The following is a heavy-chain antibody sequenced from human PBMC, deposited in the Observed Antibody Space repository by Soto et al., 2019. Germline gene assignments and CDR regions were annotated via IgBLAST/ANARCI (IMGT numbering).Heavy chain of an antibody. CDR3: ARLITFGVPCYMDV. Sequence: EVQLVESGGGLVQPGGSLRLSCAASGFTFSSYWMSWVRQAPGKGLEWVANIKQDGSEKYYVDSVKGRFTISRDNAKNSLYLQMNSLRAEDTAVYYCARLITFGVPCYMDVWGKGTTVTVSS. CDR1: GFTFSSYW. CDR2: IKQDGSEK. V-gene: IGHV3-7*01. J-gene: IGHJ6*03. D-gene: IGHD3-16*01.